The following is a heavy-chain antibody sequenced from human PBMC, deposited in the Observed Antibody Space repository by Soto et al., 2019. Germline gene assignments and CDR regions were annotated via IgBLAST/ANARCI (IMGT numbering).Heavy chain of an antibody. CDR1: GYTFTSFE. CDR3: ARGPGTFDY. Sequence: GASVKVSCKASGYTFTSFEIIWVRQATGQGLEWMGWMNPNNGNTGYAQKFQGTVTMTRNTSISTAYMELTSLRSEDTAVYYCARGPGTFDYWGQGTLVTVSS. J-gene: IGHJ4*02. V-gene: IGHV1-8*01. CDR2: MNPNNGNT.